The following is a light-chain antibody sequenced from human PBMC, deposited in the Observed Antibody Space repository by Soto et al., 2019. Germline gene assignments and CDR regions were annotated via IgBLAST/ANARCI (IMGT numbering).Light chain of an antibody. V-gene: IGLV2-14*03. CDR3: GSYTTSITVI. CDR1: SSDVGDHNS. J-gene: IGLJ2*01. Sequence: QSALTQPASVSGSPGQSITISCTGTSSDVGDHNSVSWYQQQPGKAPKFMIYAVSNRPSGVSNRFSGSKSGXXXXLTISGLQAEDEADYYCGSYTTSITVIFGGGTKLTVL. CDR2: AVS.